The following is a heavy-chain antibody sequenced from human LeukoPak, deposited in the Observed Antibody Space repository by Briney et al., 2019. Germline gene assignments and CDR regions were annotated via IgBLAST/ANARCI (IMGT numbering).Heavy chain of an antibody. D-gene: IGHD3-16*01. CDR2: IYYSGSA. V-gene: IGHV4-39*01. CDR3: ASHRHNGGHHF. Sequence: SETLSLTCTVSGGSISSSSYYWGWVRQPPGKGLEWIGSIYYSGSAYYNSALNSRLTISVDTSKNQFSLNLASVTAADTAVYCCASHRHNGGHHFWGQGTLVTVSS. CDR1: GGSISSSSYY. J-gene: IGHJ4*02.